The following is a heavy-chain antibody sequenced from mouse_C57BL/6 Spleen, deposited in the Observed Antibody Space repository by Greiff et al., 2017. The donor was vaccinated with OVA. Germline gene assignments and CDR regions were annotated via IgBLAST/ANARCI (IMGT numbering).Heavy chain of an antibody. Sequence: QVQLQQSGAELVMPGASVKLSCKASGYTFTSYWMHWVKQRPGQGLEWIGEIDPSDSYTNYNQKFKGKSTLTVDKSSSTAYMQLSSLTSEDSAVYYCARRGSSGYFDYWGQGTTLTVSS. CDR3: ARRGSSGYFDY. J-gene: IGHJ2*01. V-gene: IGHV1-69*01. D-gene: IGHD3-2*02. CDR1: GYTFTSYW. CDR2: IDPSDSYT.